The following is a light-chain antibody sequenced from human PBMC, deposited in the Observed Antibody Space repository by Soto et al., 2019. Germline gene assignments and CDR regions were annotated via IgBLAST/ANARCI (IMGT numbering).Light chain of an antibody. CDR2: LDNDGSH. V-gene: IGLV4-69*01. Sequence: QSVLTQSPSASASLGASVRLNCTLSSGHSSYAIAWHQQQPEKGPRFLMRLDNDGSHIKGDGIPDRFSGSSSGAERYLTISSLQSDDEADDYCQTWGTGFQVFGGGTKLTVL. CDR1: SGHSSYA. J-gene: IGLJ2*01. CDR3: QTWGTGFQV.